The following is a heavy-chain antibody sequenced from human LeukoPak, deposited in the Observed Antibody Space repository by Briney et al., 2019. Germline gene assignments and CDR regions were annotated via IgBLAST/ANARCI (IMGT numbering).Heavy chain of an antibody. Sequence: ASVKVSRKASGYTFTSYYMHWVRPAPGQGLEWMGIINPSGGSTSYAQKFQGRVTMTRDTSTSTVYMELSSLRSEDTAVYYCARDTTGYSLSPAFDIWGQGTMVTVSS. CDR3: ARDTTGYSLSPAFDI. CDR2: INPSGGST. D-gene: IGHD5-18*01. CDR1: GYTFTSYY. J-gene: IGHJ3*02. V-gene: IGHV1-46*01.